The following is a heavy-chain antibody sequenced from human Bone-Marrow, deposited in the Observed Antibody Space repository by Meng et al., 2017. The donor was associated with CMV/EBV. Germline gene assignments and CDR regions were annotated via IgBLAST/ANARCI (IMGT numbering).Heavy chain of an antibody. J-gene: IGHJ5*02. CDR2: ISANTGNT. D-gene: IGHD3-3*01. V-gene: IGHV1-18*01. CDR3: AGPSLRFFRT. Sequence: ASVKVSCKASGYNFKSHGISWVRQAPGQGLEWMGWISANTGNTYYAQRFQGRITMTRDTSISTAYMELSSLRSEDTAVYYCAGPSLRFFRTWGQGTLVTVSS. CDR1: GYNFKSHG.